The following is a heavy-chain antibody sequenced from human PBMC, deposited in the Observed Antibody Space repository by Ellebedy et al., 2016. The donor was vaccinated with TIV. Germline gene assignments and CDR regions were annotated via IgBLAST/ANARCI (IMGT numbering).Heavy chain of an antibody. V-gene: IGHV3-23*01. D-gene: IGHD3-10*01. Sequence: GESLKISXAASGFTFSSYAMSWVRQAPGKGLEWVSAISGSGGSTYYADSVKGRFTISRDNSKNTLYLQMNSLRAEDTAVYYCAKPVGTMVRGVTPRSSGFDPWGQGTLVTVSS. J-gene: IGHJ5*02. CDR1: GFTFSSYA. CDR3: AKPVGTMVRGVTPRSSGFDP. CDR2: ISGSGGST.